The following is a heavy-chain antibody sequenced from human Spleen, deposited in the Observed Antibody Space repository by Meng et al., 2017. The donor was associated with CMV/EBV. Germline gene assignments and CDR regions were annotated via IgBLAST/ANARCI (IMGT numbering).Heavy chain of an antibody. CDR3: ARETYYDFWSGYRSLSTFDY. D-gene: IGHD3-3*01. J-gene: IGHJ4*02. CDR1: GYTFTSYF. V-gene: IGHV1-46*01. Sequence: ASVKVSCKASGYTFTSYFMHWVRQAPGQGLEWMGIINPSGGTTTYAQKFQGRVTMTRDTSTSTVYMELSSLRSEDTAVYYCARETYYDFWSGYRSLSTFDYWGQGTLVTVSS. CDR2: INPSGGTT.